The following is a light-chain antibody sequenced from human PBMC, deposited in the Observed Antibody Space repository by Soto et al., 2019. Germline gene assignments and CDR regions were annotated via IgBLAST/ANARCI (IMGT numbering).Light chain of an antibody. CDR2: GAS. CDR3: QQWRERPLTT. CDR1: QRVSSY. V-gene: IGKV3-15*01. J-gene: IGKJ5*01. Sequence: EIVMTQSPATLSVSPGERVILSCRASQRVSSYLAWYQHKPGQPPGLLVYGASTRATGSPARFSGSGSGTEFTLAISSLQTEDFAVSYWQQWRERPLTTFGQGKRLEI.